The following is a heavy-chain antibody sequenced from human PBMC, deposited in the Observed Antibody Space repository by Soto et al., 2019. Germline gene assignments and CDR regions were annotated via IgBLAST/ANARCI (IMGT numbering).Heavy chain of an antibody. D-gene: IGHD3-22*01. V-gene: IGHV3-23*01. CDR2: ISGGGGST. J-gene: IGHJ4*02. CDR1: GFSFNIFA. Sequence: EVKLLESGGRLVQPGGSLRLSCAASGFSFNIFAMNWVRQAPEQGLEWVSGISGGGGSTYYADSVKGRFTISRDNSNNTLYLQMNSLRAEDTAVYYCAKDPTSYDSSAQFDSWGQGTLVTVSS. CDR3: AKDPTSYDSSAQFDS.